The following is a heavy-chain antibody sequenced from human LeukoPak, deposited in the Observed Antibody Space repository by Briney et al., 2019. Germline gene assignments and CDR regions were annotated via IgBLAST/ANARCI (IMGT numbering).Heavy chain of an antibody. CDR3: ARGYERFLEWLYFDY. CDR2: INHSGST. CDR1: GGSFSGYY. J-gene: IGHJ4*02. D-gene: IGHD3-3*01. Sequence: SETLSLTCAVYGGSFSGYYWSWIRQPPGKGLEWIGEINHSGSTNYSPSLKSRVTISVDTSKNQFSLKLSSVTAADTAVYYCARGYERFLEWLYFDYWGQGTLVTVSS. V-gene: IGHV4-34*01.